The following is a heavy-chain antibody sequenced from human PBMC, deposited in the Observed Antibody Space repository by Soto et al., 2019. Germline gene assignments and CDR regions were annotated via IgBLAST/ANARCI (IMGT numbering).Heavy chain of an antibody. CDR3: SRPNQGDHAFDI. Sequence: SETLSLTCAVSGGSISSYYWSWVRKPPGKGLEWIGFIYYSGSSNYNPSLNSRVAISVDTSKNQFSLRLRSVTASDTAVYYCSRPNQGDHAFDIWGQGTMVTVSS. J-gene: IGHJ3*02. D-gene: IGHD2-21*02. CDR2: IYYSGSS. CDR1: GGSISSYY. V-gene: IGHV4-59*08.